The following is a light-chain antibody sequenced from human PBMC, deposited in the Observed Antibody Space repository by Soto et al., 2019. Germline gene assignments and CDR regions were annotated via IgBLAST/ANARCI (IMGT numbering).Light chain of an antibody. CDR1: TSDVGAYNY. Sequence: QSALTQPASVSGSPGQSITISCTGTTSDVGAYNYVSWYQQHPGKAPKLVIYDVSDRPSGVSNRFSGSKSGNTASLTISGLQADDEGDYYCSSFTRSNTDVFGTGTKLTVL. CDR2: DVS. V-gene: IGLV2-14*03. J-gene: IGLJ1*01. CDR3: SSFTRSNTDV.